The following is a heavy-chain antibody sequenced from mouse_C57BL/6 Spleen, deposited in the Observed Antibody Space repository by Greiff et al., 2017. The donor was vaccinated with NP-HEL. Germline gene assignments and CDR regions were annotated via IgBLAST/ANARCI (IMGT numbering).Heavy chain of an antibody. CDR2: IDPSDSYT. V-gene: IGHV1-59*01. D-gene: IGHD1-1*01. J-gene: IGHJ2*01. CDR3: ARSAITTVFDY. Sequence: QVQLQQPGAELVRPGTSVKLSCKASGYTFTSYWMHWVKQRPGQGLEWIGVIDPSDSYTNYNQKFKGKATLTVDTSSSTAYMQLSSLTSEDSAVYYCARSAITTVFDYWGQGTTLTVSS. CDR1: GYTFTSYW.